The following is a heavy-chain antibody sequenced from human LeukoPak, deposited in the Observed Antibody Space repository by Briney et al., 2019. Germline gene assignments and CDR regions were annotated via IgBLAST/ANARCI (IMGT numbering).Heavy chain of an antibody. CDR3: ARGLRDSLTGNDLLDV. Sequence: GASVKVSCKASGYNFKSYDINWVRQASGQGLEWMGWMNPHGDYTGYAQKFQGRVTMTSDSSTTTACMELSSLSSEDTALYYCARGLRDSLTGNDLLDVWGLGTMVIVSS. CDR2: MNPHGDYT. V-gene: IGHV1-8*01. D-gene: IGHD3-9*01. J-gene: IGHJ3*01. CDR1: GYNFKSYD.